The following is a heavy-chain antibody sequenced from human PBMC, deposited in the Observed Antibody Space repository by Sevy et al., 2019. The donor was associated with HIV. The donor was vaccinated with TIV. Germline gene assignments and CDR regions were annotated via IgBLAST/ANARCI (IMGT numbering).Heavy chain of an antibody. CDR2: ISWNSGSI. Sequence: GGSLRLSCAASGFTFDDYAMHWVRQAPGKGLEWVSGISWNSGSIGYADSVKGRFTISRDNAKNSLYLQMNSLRAEDTASYYCAKDIKATPEAFDIWGQGTMVTVSS. CDR3: AKDIKATPEAFDI. J-gene: IGHJ3*02. CDR1: GFTFDDYA. V-gene: IGHV3-9*01. D-gene: IGHD5-12*01.